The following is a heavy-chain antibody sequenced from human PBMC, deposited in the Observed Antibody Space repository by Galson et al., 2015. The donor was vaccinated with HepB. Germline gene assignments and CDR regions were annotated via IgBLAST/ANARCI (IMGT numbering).Heavy chain of an antibody. CDR1: GFTFSRYS. V-gene: IGHV3-48*04. D-gene: IGHD3-22*01. Sequence: SLRLSCAASGFTFSRYSMNWVRQAPGKGLQWISYISGGSGTIYYAGSVKGRFTVSRDNTKNSLYLQMDSLKAEDTAVYYCAREVAEGFTMIVPGSFDYWGQGTLVTVSS. J-gene: IGHJ4*02. CDR2: ISGGSGTI. CDR3: AREVAEGFTMIVPGSFDY.